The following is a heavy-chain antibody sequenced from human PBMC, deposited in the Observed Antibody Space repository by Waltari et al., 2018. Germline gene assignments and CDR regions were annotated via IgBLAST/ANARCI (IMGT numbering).Heavy chain of an antibody. J-gene: IGHJ4*02. V-gene: IGHV3-30*18. CDR3: AKPRGIAGGWDFDY. D-gene: IGHD6-13*01. Sequence: QVQLVESGGGVVQPGRSLRLSCAASALTFSSYGLHWVRQAPGTGLEWVAVISYDGSNKYYADSVKGRFTISRDNSKNTLYLQMNSLRAEDTAVYYCAKPRGIAGGWDFDYWGQGTLVTVSS. CDR2: ISYDGSNK. CDR1: ALTFSSYG.